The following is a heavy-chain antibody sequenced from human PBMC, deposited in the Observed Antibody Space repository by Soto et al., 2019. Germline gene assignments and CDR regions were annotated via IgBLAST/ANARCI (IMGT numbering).Heavy chain of an antibody. D-gene: IGHD1-26*01. CDR1: GFTFSSYA. CDR3: ATRIVGATSFDY. V-gene: IGHV1-69*13. Sequence: SVKVSCKASGFTFSSYAISWLRQAPGQGLEWMGGIIPIFGTANYAQKFQGRVTITADESTSTAYMELSSLRSEDTAVYYCATRIVGATSFDYWGQGTLVTVSS. CDR2: IIPIFGTA. J-gene: IGHJ4*02.